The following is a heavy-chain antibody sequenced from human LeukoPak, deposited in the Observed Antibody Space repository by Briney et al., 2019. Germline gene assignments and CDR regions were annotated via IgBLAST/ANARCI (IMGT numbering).Heavy chain of an antibody. Sequence: SEPLSLTCAVYGGSFSGYYWSWIRQPPGKGLEWIGEINHSGSTNYNPSLKSRVTISVDTSKNQFSLKLSSVTAADTAVYYCARVKQLVPLYYYYMDVWGKGTTVTVSS. D-gene: IGHD6-6*01. J-gene: IGHJ6*03. V-gene: IGHV4-34*01. CDR2: INHSGST. CDR3: ARVKQLVPLYYYYMDV. CDR1: GGSFSGYY.